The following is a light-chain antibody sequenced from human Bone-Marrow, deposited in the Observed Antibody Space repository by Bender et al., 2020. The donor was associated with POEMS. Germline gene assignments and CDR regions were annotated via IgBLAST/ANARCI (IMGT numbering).Light chain of an antibody. CDR2: GNN. CDR1: SSNTGSGYG. Sequence: QSVLTQPPSVSGAPGQRVTISCTGSSSNTGSGYGVHWYQQVAGTAPKLLIYGNNNRPSGIPDRFSGSKSGTSASLTITGLQAEDEADYYCQAWDTSTLIFGGGTKLTVL. V-gene: IGLV1-40*01. J-gene: IGLJ2*01. CDR3: QAWDTSTLI.